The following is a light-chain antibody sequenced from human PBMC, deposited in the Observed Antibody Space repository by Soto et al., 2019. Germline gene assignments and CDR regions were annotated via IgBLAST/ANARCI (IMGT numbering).Light chain of an antibody. CDR3: QPYNNSPLT. CDR2: DTS. V-gene: IGKV3-15*01. CDR1: QSISET. Sequence: ERVMMQSPATLSVSPGVRSTLSCRAIQSISETLEWYQHKAGQTPRLLIYDTSTRPTGVPTRFSGSRSGAEFTLTINSLQSEDFEVYYCQPYNNSPLTFGGGTKVDIK. J-gene: IGKJ4*01.